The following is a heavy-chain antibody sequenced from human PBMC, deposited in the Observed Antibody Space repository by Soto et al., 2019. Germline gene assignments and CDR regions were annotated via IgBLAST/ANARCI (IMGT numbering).Heavy chain of an antibody. V-gene: IGHV4-34*01. J-gene: IGHJ3*02. Sequence: QVQLQQWGAGLLKPSETLSLTCAVYGGSFSGYYWSWIRQPPGKGLERIGEINHSGSTNYNPSLKRRVTLSVDTSKNQFSLKLSSVTAADTAVYYCARAWGHAADIWGQGTMVTVSS. D-gene: IGHD7-27*01. CDR2: INHSGST. CDR1: GGSFSGYY. CDR3: ARAWGHAADI.